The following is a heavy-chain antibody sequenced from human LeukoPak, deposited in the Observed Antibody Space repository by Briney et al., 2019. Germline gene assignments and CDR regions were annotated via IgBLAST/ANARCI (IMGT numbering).Heavy chain of an antibody. D-gene: IGHD3-22*01. CDR3: ARAADSSSTLSSLLY. CDR1: GYTFTSYY. CDR2: IDPSGGST. V-gene: IGHV1-46*01. J-gene: IGHJ4*02. Sequence: GATVKVSCKASGYTFTSYYMHWVRQAPGQGLEWMGIIDPSGGSTTYAQKFQGRVTMTRDTSTSTVYMELSSLRSEDTAVYYCARAADSSSTLSSLLYWGQGTLVTVSS.